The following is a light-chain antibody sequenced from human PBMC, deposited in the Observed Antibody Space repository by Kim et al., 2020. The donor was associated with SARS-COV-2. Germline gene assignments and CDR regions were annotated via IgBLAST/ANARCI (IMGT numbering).Light chain of an antibody. J-gene: IGKJ3*01. CDR1: QSISHF. CDR2: VAS. Sequence: SLGYRVSRTCLASQSISHFLAWYQQKPGKVPKLLIYVASAFQSGVPSRFSCSGSGTDFTLSISTLQSEDVATYYCQNYFTAPFTFGPGTKLYIK. V-gene: IGKV1-27*01. CDR3: QNYFTAPFT.